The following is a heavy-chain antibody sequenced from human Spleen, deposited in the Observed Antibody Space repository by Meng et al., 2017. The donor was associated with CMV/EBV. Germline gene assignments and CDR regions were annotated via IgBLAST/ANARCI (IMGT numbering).Heavy chain of an antibody. J-gene: IGHJ5*02. CDR3: ARGLPAAISSNYFDP. V-gene: IGHV4-39*07. CDR1: GASISRSRFY. Sequence: GSLRLSCSVSGASISRSRFYWGWIRQPPGEGLEWIGSIYYSGATYYNPSLKSRVTISVDTSKNQFSLRLYSVTATDTAVYYCARGLPAAISSNYFDPWGQGTLVTVSS. D-gene: IGHD2-2*02. CDR2: IYYSGAT.